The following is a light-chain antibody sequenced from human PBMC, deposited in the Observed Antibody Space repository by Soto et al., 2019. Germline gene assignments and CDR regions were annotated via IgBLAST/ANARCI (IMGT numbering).Light chain of an antibody. CDR1: QSISSY. V-gene: IGKV1-39*01. CDR2: AAS. J-gene: IGKJ3*01. Sequence: DIQMTQSPSSLSASVGDRVTITCRASQSISSYLNWYQQKPGKAPKLLIYAASSLQSGVPSRFSVSRSGTVFTITISSLQPEDFATYYCQQGYSTPLTFGPGTKVDIK. CDR3: QQGYSTPLT.